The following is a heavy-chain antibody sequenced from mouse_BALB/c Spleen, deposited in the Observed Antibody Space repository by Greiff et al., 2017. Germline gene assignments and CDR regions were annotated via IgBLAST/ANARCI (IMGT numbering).Heavy chain of an antibody. V-gene: IGHV1-69*02. CDR3: TVLLYGDY. D-gene: IGHD2-12*01. CDR2: IYPSDSYT. Sequence: VQLQQPGAELVRPGASVKLSCKASGYTFTSYWINWVKQRPGQGLEWIGNIYPSDSYTNYNQKFKDKATLTVDKSSSTAYMQLSSPTSEDSAVYYCTVLLYGDYWGQGTSVTVSS. CDR1: GYTFTSYW. J-gene: IGHJ4*01.